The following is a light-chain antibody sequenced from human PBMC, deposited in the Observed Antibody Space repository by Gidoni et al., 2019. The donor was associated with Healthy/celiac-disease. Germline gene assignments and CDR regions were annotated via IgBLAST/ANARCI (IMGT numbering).Light chain of an antibody. CDR1: SSDVGSYNL. J-gene: IGLJ2*01. CDR3: CSYAGSSTLV. V-gene: IGLV2-23*02. CDR2: EVN. Sequence: QSALTQPASVSGSPGQSITISCTGTSSDVGSYNLVSWYQQHPRKAPKLMIYEVNTRHSGVSNRFSGSKSGNTPSLTTSGLQAEDEADYYCCSYAGSSTLVFGGGTKLTVL.